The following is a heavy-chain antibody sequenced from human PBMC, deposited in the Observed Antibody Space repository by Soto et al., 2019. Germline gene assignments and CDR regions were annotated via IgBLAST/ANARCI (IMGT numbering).Heavy chain of an antibody. V-gene: IGHV4-39*01. CDR2: IYYSGST. CDR3: ATLVLAAYFLWLDP. J-gene: IGHJ5*02. CDR1: GGSISSSSYY. D-gene: IGHD2-15*01. Sequence: SETLSLTCTVSGGSISSSSYYWGWIRQPPGKGLEWIGSIYYSGSTYYNPSLKSRVTISVDTSKNQFSLKLSSVTAADTAVYYCATLVLAAYFLWLDPWGQGTLVTVSS.